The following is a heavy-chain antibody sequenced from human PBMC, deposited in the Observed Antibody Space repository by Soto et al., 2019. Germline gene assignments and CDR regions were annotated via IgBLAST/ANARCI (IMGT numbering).Heavy chain of an antibody. Sequence: QVQLVQSGAEVKKPGSSVKVSCKASGGTFSSYAISWVRQAPGQGLEWMGGSIPIFCTANYAQKFQGRVTIPEDESTSKAYMELSSLRSENTAVYYCARDPRAVGATADWFEPWGQGPLVTVSS. D-gene: IGHD1-26*01. J-gene: IGHJ5*02. CDR3: ARDPRAVGATADWFEP. CDR1: GGTFSSYA. V-gene: IGHV1-69*01. CDR2: SIPIFCTA.